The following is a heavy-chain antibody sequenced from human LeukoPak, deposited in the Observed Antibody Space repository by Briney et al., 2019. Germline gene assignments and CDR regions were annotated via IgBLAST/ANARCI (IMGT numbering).Heavy chain of an antibody. V-gene: IGHV3-30-3*01. D-gene: IGHD3-22*01. J-gene: IGHJ4*02. Sequence: GGSLRLSCAASGFTFSSYAMHWVRQAPGKGLEWVAVISYDGSNKYYADSVKGRFTISRDNSKNTLYLQMNSLRAEDTAVYYCAREARHSGSTEYGYWGQGTLVTVSS. CDR3: AREARHSGSTEYGY. CDR1: GFTFSSYA. CDR2: ISYDGSNK.